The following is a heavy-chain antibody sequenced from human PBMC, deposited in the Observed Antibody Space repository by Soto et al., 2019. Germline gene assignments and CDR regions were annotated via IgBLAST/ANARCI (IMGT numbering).Heavy chain of an antibody. D-gene: IGHD6-13*01. V-gene: IGHV4-4*02. CDR3: ARDPARVAAAGTGWFDP. CDR1: GGSISSSNW. CDR2: IYHSGST. J-gene: IGHJ5*02. Sequence: SETLSLTCAVSGGSISSSNWWSWVRQPPGKGLEWIGEIYHSGSTNYNPSLKSRVTISVDKSKNQFSLKLSSVTAADTAVYYCARDPARVAAAGTGWFDPWGQGTLVTVSS.